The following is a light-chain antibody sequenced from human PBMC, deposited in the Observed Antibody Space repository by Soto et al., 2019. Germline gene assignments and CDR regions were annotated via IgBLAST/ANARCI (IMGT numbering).Light chain of an antibody. V-gene: IGKV3-20*01. J-gene: IGKJ1*01. CDR3: QQFGGSSWT. CDR2: GAS. Sequence: EIVLTQSPGTLSLSPGERATLSCRASQSVSSSHLAWYQQKPGQAPRLLIYGASSRATGIPDRFSGSGSGTDFTLTISRLEPEDFAVYYCQQFGGSSWTFGQGTKV. CDR1: QSVSSSH.